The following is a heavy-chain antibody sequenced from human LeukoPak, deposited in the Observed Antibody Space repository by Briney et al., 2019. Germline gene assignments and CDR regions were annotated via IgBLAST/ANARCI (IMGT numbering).Heavy chain of an antibody. CDR2: ISGSGGST. CDR3: AKDREPSTRGATIDYFDY. D-gene: IGHD1-26*01. V-gene: IGHV3-23*01. CDR1: GFTFSSYA. Sequence: GGSLRLSCAASGFTFSSYAMSWVRQAPGKGLEWVSAISGSGGSTYYADSVKGRFTISRDNSKNTLYLQMNSLRAEDTAVYYCAKDREPSTRGATIDYFDYWGQGTLVTFSS. J-gene: IGHJ4*02.